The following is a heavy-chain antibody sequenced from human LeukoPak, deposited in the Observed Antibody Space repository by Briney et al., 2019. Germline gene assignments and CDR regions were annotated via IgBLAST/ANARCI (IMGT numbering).Heavy chain of an antibody. D-gene: IGHD1-7*01. Sequence: SETLSLTCAVYGGSFSGYYWSWIRQPPGKGLEWIGEINHSGSTNYNPSLKSRVTISVDTSKNQFSLKLSSVTAADTAVYYCARGGDPSITGTTTHFDYWGQGTLVTVSS. CDR2: INHSGST. CDR1: GGSFSGYY. CDR3: ARGGDPSITGTTTHFDY. J-gene: IGHJ4*02. V-gene: IGHV4-34*01.